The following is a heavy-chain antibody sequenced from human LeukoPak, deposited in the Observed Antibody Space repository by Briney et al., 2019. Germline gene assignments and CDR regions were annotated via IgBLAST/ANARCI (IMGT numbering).Heavy chain of an antibody. D-gene: IGHD3-22*01. CDR1: GGSISTYY. V-gene: IGHV4-59*01. Sequence: SETLSFTCTVSGGSISTYYWSWIRQPPGKGLEWIGYIHYSGSTNYNPSLKSRVTISVGTSKNQFSLKLSSVTAADTAVYYCARGYFDNSGYSAPFHYWGQRTLVTVSS. J-gene: IGHJ4*02. CDR3: ARGYFDNSGYSAPFHY. CDR2: IHYSGST.